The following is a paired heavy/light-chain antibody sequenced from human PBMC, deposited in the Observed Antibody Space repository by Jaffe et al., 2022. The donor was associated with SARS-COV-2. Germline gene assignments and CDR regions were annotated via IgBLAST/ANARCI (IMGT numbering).Heavy chain of an antibody. D-gene: IGHD6-13*01. J-gene: IGHJ4*02. CDR1: GGSFSSYY. V-gene: IGHV4-59*01. CDR3: ARVSSSRSLDY. CDR2: IYHSGST. Sequence: QVQLQESGPGLVKPSETLSLTCTVSGGSFSSYYWSWIRQSPGKGLEWIGYIYHSGSTSINPSLKSRVTISVETSKNQVSLNLSSVTAADTAVYFCARVSSSRSLDYWGQGTLVTVSS.
Light chain of an antibody. Sequence: DIQMTQSPSSLSASVGGRVIITCRASQSIRNYLNWYQQKPGKAPKLLIYAASSLQSGVPSRFSGSGSGTDFTLTISSLQPEDFATYYCQQSYSFPHTFGQGTKLEIK. CDR1: QSIRNY. V-gene: IGKV1-39*01. J-gene: IGKJ2*01. CDR2: AAS. CDR3: QQSYSFPHT.